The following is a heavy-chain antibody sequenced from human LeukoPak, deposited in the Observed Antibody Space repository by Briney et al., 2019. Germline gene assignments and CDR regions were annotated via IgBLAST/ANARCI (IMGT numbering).Heavy chain of an antibody. Sequence: KSSETLSLTCTVSGGSISGYYWSWIRQPPGKGLEWIGEINHSGSTNYNPSLKSRVTISVDTSKNQFSLKLSSVTAADTAVYYCASDYGDYAGNYWGQGTLVTVSS. V-gene: IGHV4-34*01. D-gene: IGHD4-17*01. CDR3: ASDYGDYAGNY. CDR2: INHSGST. J-gene: IGHJ4*02. CDR1: GGSISGYY.